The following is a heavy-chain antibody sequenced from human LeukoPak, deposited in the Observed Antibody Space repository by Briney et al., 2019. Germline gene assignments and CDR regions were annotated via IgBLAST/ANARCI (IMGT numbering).Heavy chain of an antibody. V-gene: IGHV3-11*04. J-gene: IGHJ4*02. CDR3: ARVRPGSSGSYYRTS. D-gene: IGHD3-22*01. Sequence: GGSLRLSCVGAGFPFSDFHMSWIRQAPGKGLEWVSYITSGGGFKYYADSVKGRFSISRDDSKNSVFLQMDSLRVEDTAVYYCARVRPGSSGSYYRTSWGQGTLVTVSS. CDR2: ITSGGGFK. CDR1: GFPFSDFH.